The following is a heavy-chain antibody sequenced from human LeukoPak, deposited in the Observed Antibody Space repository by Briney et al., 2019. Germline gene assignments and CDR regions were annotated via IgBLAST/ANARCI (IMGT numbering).Heavy chain of an antibody. CDR3: ATSRYSSGWSDAFDI. Sequence: SETLSFTCTVSGGSISSGDYYWSWIRQPPGKGLEWIGYIYYSGSTYYNPSLKSRVTISVDTSKNQFSLKLSSVTAADTAVYYCATSRYSSGWSDAFDIWGQGTMVTVSS. CDR1: GGSISSGDYY. CDR2: IYYSGST. V-gene: IGHV4-30-4*01. D-gene: IGHD6-19*01. J-gene: IGHJ3*02.